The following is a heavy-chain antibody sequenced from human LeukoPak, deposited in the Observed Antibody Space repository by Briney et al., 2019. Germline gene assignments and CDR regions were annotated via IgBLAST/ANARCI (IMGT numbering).Heavy chain of an antibody. CDR3: AKTTYASNSSGWYNHFDY. V-gene: IGHV3-23*01. D-gene: IGHD6-19*01. Sequence: GGSLRLSCAASGFTFSNYAMTWVRQAPGKGLEWVSTISSSGYSTYYADSVKGRFTISRDNSKNTLYLQLNSLRAEDTTVYYCAKTTYASNSSGWYNHFDYWGQGTLVTVSS. CDR2: ISSSGYST. CDR1: GFTFSNYA. J-gene: IGHJ4*02.